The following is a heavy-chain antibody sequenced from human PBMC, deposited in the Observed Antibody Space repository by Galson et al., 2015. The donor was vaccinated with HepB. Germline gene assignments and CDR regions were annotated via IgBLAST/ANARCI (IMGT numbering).Heavy chain of an antibody. Sequence: SLRLSCAASGFSFSNYGMHWVRQAPGKGLEWVAVIWYDGSNKYYADSVKGRFTISRDNSKNTLYLQMNSLRAEDTAVYYCARDALVGATETDWFDLWGQGTLVTVSS. CDR1: GFSFSNYG. CDR2: IWYDGSNK. CDR3: ARDALVGATETDWFDL. J-gene: IGHJ5*02. D-gene: IGHD1-26*01. V-gene: IGHV3-33*01.